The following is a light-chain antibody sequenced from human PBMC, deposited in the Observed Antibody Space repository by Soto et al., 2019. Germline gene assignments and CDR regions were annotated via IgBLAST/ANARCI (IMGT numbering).Light chain of an antibody. CDR2: SAS. CDR1: QSRNNN. J-gene: IGKJ4*01. V-gene: IGKV3-15*01. Sequence: EIVRTQSPAPLSVSLGEIVTLSCRASQSRNNNLAWYQQKPGQAPMLIIYSASTRATGIPARFRGSESGTEFTPPLSSLQAEDFAVYYCQHHHNWLLTFGGGTKVEIK. CDR3: QHHHNWLLT.